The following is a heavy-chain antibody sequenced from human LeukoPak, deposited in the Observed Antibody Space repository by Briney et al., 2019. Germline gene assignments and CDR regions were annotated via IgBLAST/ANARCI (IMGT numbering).Heavy chain of an antibody. CDR2: TFYRSKWYN. V-gene: IGHV6-1*01. CDR3: VRSYDWVFDY. D-gene: IGHD1-1*01. CDR1: GDSVSRHDLT. J-gene: IGHJ4*02. Sequence: SQTLSLTCAISGDSVSRHDLTWDSVRQSPSRGLEWLGRTFYRSKWYNDYAVSVKGRITVSPDTSKNQFSLHLNSVTPEDTAVYYCVRSYDWVFDYWGQGTRVTVSS.